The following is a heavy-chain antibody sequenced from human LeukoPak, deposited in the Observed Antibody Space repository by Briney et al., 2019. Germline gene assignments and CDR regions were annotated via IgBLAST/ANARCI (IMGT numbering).Heavy chain of an antibody. CDR2: ISANGGGT. D-gene: IGHD5-18*01. V-gene: IGHV3-23*01. CDR3: AKVNGYRYGVLDY. J-gene: IGHJ4*02. CDR1: GFTFSNYA. Sequence: PGGSLRLSCAASGFTFSNYAMSWVRQAPGKGLEWVSSISANGGGTYYADSVKGRFTMSRDNSKNTLYVQMNSLRAEDTAVYYCAKVNGYRYGVLDYWGQGTLVTVSS.